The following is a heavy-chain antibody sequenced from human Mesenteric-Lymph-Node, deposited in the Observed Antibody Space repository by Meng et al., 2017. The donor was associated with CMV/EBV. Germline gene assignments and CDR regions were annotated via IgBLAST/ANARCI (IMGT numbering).Heavy chain of an antibody. J-gene: IGHJ4*02. Sequence: GESLKISCAASGFTLSSYSMNWVRQAPGKGLEWVSSISSSSSYINYADSVKGRFTIARDNAKNSLYLQMNSLRAEDTAVYYCARSGRVGYCSSTSCYTPFFLSDGGPDDYWGQGTLVTVSS. D-gene: IGHD2-2*02. V-gene: IGHV3-21*01. CDR3: ARSGRVGYCSSTSCYTPFFLSDGGPDDY. CDR1: GFTLSSYS. CDR2: ISSSSSYI.